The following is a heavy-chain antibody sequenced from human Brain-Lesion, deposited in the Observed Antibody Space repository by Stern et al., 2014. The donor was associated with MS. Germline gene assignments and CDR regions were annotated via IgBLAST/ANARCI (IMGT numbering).Heavy chain of an antibody. J-gene: IGHJ6*02. Sequence: QVQLVESGPELLKLSKTLSPPCAVPGGPIPSGNYSWSWFRRPAGKDLEWIGRFFPRGSTNYSPPHKSRFPISLDTSKNQFSLKLISVTAADTAVYYCARAAQVGEGYYYYGVDVWGQGTTVTVYS. V-gene: IGHV4-61*02. CDR1: GGPIPSGNYS. CDR3: ARAAQVGEGYYYYGVDV. CDR2: FFPRGST. D-gene: IGHD3-10*01.